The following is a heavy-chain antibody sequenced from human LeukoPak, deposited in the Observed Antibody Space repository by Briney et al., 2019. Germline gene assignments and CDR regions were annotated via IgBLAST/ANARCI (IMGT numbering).Heavy chain of an antibody. D-gene: IGHD3/OR15-3a*01. Sequence: PSETLSLTCTVSGGSISSYYWTWIRQPPGKGLEWIGYIYAGANAEYNPSLGGRVAISVDTSKNQFSLNLNSATAADTAVYYCARGGLYANIRYDYWGQGALVTVSS. J-gene: IGHJ4*02. CDR2: IYAGANA. CDR3: ARGGLYANIRYDY. CDR1: GGSISSYY. V-gene: IGHV4-59*01.